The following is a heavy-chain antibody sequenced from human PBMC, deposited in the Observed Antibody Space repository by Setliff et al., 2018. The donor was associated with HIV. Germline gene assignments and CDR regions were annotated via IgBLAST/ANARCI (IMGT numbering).Heavy chain of an antibody. CDR1: GDSMSSGSYF. J-gene: IGHJ6*02. CDR3: ARHSYYASGSYLYYDGMDV. D-gene: IGHD3-10*01. V-gene: IGHV4-61*02. Sequence: SETLSLTCSVSGDSMSSGSYFWSWVRQPAGKGLEWIGRLYVSGDTNYNPSLKSRVTISLDTSKNQFSLKLSSVTAADTAVYYCARHSYYASGSYLYYDGMDVWGQGTTVTVSS. CDR2: LYVSGDT.